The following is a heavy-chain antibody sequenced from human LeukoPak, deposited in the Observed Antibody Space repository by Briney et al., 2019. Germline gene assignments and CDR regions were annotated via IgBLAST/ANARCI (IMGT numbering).Heavy chain of an antibody. CDR1: GYTFTGYY. V-gene: IGHV1-2*02. J-gene: IGHJ4*02. CDR3: ARDAYYDYVWGSYRYTNGVYYFDY. Sequence: GASVKVSCKASGYTFTGYYMHWVRQAPGQGLEWMGWINPNSGGTNYAQKFQGRVTMTRDTSISTAYMELSRLRSDDTAVYYCARDAYYDYVWGSYRYTNGVYYFDYWGQGTLVTVSS. CDR2: INPNSGGT. D-gene: IGHD3-16*02.